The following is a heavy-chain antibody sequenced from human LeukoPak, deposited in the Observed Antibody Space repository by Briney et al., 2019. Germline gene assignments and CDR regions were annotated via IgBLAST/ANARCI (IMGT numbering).Heavy chain of an antibody. CDR2: INTDGSST. D-gene: IGHD2-2*01. CDR3: ARAPAAYFDY. Sequence: GGSLRLSCAASGFTFSSYWMHRVRQAPGKGLGWVSRINTDGSSTSYAASVKGRFTISRDNAKNTLYLQMNSLRAEDTAVYYCARAPAAYFDYWGQGTLVTVSS. V-gene: IGHV3-74*01. J-gene: IGHJ4*02. CDR1: GFTFSSYW.